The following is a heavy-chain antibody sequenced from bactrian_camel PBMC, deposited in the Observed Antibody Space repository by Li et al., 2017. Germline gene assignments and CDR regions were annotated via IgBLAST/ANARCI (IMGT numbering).Heavy chain of an antibody. J-gene: IGHJ4*01. CDR2: INTGGSYQ. CDR1: GFMFRSHV. Sequence: HVQLVESGGGLVQPGGSLRLSCAASGFMFRSHVMTWVRQAPGKGLEWVSRINTGGSYQYYADSVKGRFTISRDNAQNTLYLQMNSLKTEDTAIYYCAVGITPPMGWSSFTPPGPGTQVTVS. V-gene: IGHV3S6*01. D-gene: IGHD3*01.